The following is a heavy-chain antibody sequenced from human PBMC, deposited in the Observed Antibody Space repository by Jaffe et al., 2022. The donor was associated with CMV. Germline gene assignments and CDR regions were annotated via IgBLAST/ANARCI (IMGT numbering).Heavy chain of an antibody. CDR1: GYTFTGYY. Sequence: QVQLVQSGAEVKKPGASVKVSCKASGYTFTGYYMHWVRQAPGQGLEWMGWINPNSGGTNYAQKFQGRVTMTRDTSISTAYMELSRLRSDDTAVYYCARDDAGYSYGYAWFDPWGQGTLVTVSS. CDR3: ARDDAGYSYGYAWFDP. J-gene: IGHJ5*02. CDR2: INPNSGGT. D-gene: IGHD5-18*01. V-gene: IGHV1-2*02.